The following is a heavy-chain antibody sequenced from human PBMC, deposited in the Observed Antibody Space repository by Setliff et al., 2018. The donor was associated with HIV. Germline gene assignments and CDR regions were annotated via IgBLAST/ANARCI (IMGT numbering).Heavy chain of an antibody. CDR3: ARGEACGGGCHDAFEL. CDR1: GDSISSDFY. Sequence: PSETLSLTCTVSGDSISSDFYWGWIRQPPGKGLEWIASIYHSGNTYYMPSLQSRVTISVDMSKNQFSLKLNSVTAADTAVYYCARGEACGGGCHDAFELWGRGTMVTVSS. V-gene: IGHV4-38-2*02. CDR2: IYHSGNT. D-gene: IGHD2-21*02. J-gene: IGHJ3*01.